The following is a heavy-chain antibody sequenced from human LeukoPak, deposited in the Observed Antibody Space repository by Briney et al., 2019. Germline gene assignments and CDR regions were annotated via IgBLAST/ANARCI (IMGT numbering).Heavy chain of an antibody. CDR3: ARVPVSGSYVSSVPGYFDY. CDR2: ISSSSSYI. CDR1: GFTFSSYS. Sequence: PGGSLRLSCAASGFTFSSYSMNWVRQAPGKGLEWVSSISSSSSYIYYADSVKGRFTISRDNAKNSLYLQMNSLRAEDTAVYYCARVPVSGSYVSSVPGYFDYWGQGTLVTVSS. D-gene: IGHD1-26*01. J-gene: IGHJ4*02. V-gene: IGHV3-21*01.